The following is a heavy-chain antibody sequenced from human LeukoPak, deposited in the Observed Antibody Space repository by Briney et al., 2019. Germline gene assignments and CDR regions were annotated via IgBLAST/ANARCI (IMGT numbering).Heavy chain of an antibody. CDR3: ASSEYGDYSYYFDY. V-gene: IGHV1-2*02. CDR2: INPSSGGT. D-gene: IGHD4-17*01. Sequence: GASVKVSCKASGYTFTGYYMHWVRQAPGQGLEWMGWINPSSGGTNYAQKFQGRVTMTRDTSISTAYMELSRLRSDDTAVYYCASSEYGDYSYYFDYWGQGTLVTVSS. CDR1: GYTFTGYY. J-gene: IGHJ4*02.